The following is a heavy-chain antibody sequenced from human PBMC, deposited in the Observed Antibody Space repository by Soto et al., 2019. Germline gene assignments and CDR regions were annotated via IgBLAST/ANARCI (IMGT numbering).Heavy chain of an antibody. CDR1: GYSFTDYH. J-gene: IGHJ6*02. CDR2: INPKSGGT. Sequence: SVKVSCKASGYSFTDYHIHWVRQAPGQGLEWLGRINPKSGGTSTAQKFQGWVTMTTDTSISTASMELTRLTSDDTAIYYCARGDSTDCSNGVCSFFYNHELDVGG. V-gene: IGHV1-2*04. CDR3: ARGDSTDCSNGVCSFFYNHELDV. D-gene: IGHD2-8*01.